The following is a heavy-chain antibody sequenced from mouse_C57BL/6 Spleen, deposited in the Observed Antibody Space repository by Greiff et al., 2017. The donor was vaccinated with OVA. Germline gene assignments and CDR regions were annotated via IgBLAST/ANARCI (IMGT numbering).Heavy chain of an antibody. CDR1: GYTFTDYN. CDR2: INPNNGGT. CDR3: ARGTVADYFDY. D-gene: IGHD1-1*01. Sequence: VQLKQSGPELVKPGASVKMSCKASGYTFTDYNMHWVKQSHGKSLEWIGYINPNNGGTSYNQKFKGKATLTVNKSSSTAYMELRSLTSEDSAVYYCARGTVADYFDYWGQGTTLTVSS. J-gene: IGHJ2*01. V-gene: IGHV1-22*01.